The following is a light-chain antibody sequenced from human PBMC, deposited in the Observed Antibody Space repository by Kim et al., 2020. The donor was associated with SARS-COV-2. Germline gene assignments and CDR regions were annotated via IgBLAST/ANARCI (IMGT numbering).Light chain of an antibody. CDR2: GKN. CDR3: NSRGTKDKVV. Sequence: SSELTQDPAVSVALGQTVRITCQGDSLRSYYATWXQQKPGQAPILVIYGKNNRPSGIPDRFSGSSSGNTASLTVTVTQAGDEADYYSNSRGTKDKVVFGG. J-gene: IGLJ2*01. CDR1: SLRSYY. V-gene: IGLV3-19*01.